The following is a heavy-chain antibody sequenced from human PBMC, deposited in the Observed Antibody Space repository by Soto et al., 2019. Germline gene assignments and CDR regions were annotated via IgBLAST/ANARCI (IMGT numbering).Heavy chain of an antibody. CDR1: GYTFTSYG. CDR2: ISAYNGNT. V-gene: IGHV1-18*01. Sequence: QVQLVQSGAEVKKPGASVKVSCKASGYTFTSYGISWVRQAPGQGLEWMGWISAYNGNTNYAQKLQGRVTMTTDTYASTAYMELMSLRSDDTAAYYCARASGSTSWVDPWGQGTLVTVYS. CDR3: ARASGSTSWVDP. D-gene: IGHD1-26*01. J-gene: IGHJ5*02.